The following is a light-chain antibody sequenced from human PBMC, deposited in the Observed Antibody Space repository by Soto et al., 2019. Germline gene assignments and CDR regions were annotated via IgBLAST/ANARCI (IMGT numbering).Light chain of an antibody. CDR1: QSVSSSY. CDR3: QQYGSSPGT. V-gene: IGKV3D-20*01. J-gene: IGKJ4*01. CDR2: DAS. Sequence: EIVLTQSPATLSLFPGERATLSCGASQSVSSSYLAWYQQKPGLAPRLLIYDASSRATGIPDRFSGSGSGTDFTLTISRLEPEDFAVYYCQQYGSSPGTFGGGTKVEIK.